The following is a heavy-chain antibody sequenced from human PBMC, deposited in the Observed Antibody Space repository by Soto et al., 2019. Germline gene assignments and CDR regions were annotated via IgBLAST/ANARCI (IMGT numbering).Heavy chain of an antibody. CDR3: ARIGTTLGIVTNNWFDT. D-gene: IGHD1-1*01. CDR1: GGSISSGGYS. CDR2: IYHSGGT. J-gene: IGHJ5*02. Sequence: SETLSLTCAVSGGSISSGGYSWSWIRQPPGKGLEWIEYIYHSGGTYYNPSLRSRVTTSVHTSNNQFSLHLNSMTAADTAMYYCARIGTTLGIVTNNWFDTWGQGTLVTVSS. V-gene: IGHV4-30-2*05.